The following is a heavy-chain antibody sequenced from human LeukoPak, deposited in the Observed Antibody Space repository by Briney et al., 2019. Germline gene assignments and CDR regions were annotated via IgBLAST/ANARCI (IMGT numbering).Heavy chain of an antibody. CDR1: GFTFSSYS. J-gene: IGHJ6*03. V-gene: IGHV3-48*04. D-gene: IGHD3-3*01. CDR2: IDTSSSTT. Sequence: GGSLRLSCAASGFTFSSYSMNWVRQAPGKGLEWVSNIDTSSSTTYYADSLKGRLTISRDNAKNSLYLQMTSLRAEDTAVYYCAKRPIAIFGVVTMDYYYMDVWGKGTTVTVSS. CDR3: AKRPIAIFGVVTMDYYYMDV.